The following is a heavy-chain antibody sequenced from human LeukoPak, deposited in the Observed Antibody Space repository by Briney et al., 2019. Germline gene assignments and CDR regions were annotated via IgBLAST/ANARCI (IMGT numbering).Heavy chain of an antibody. CDR3: AKDFIGAVPFDY. Sequence: GGSLRLSCAASGFTFSSYAVSWVRQAPGKGLEWVSAISGSGGSTYYADSVKGRFTISRDNSKNTLYLQMDSLRAEDTAVYYCAKDFIGAVPFDYWGQGTLVTVSS. CDR2: ISGSGGST. J-gene: IGHJ4*02. D-gene: IGHD3-16*01. CDR1: GFTFSSYA. V-gene: IGHV3-23*01.